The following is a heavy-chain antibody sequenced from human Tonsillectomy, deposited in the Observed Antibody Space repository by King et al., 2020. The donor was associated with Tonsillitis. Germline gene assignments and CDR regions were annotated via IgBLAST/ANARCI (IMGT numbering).Heavy chain of an antibody. D-gene: IGHD1-26*01. CDR2: ISGSGGST. CDR3: AKDSGMGWEVDDQYYYGMDV. Sequence: VQLVESGGGLVQPGGSLRLSCAVSGFTFSNYAMSWVRQAPGKGLEWVSAISGSGGSTFYADSVKGRFTVSRDESKNTLDLQMNSLRAEDTAVYFCAKDSGMGWEVDDQYYYGMDVWGQGTTVTVSS. CDR1: GFTFSNYA. J-gene: IGHJ6*02. V-gene: IGHV3-23*04.